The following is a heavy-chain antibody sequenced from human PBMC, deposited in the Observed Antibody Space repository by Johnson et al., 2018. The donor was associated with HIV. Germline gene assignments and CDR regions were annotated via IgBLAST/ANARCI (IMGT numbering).Heavy chain of an antibody. J-gene: IGHJ3*02. D-gene: IGHD3-22*01. V-gene: IGHV3-20*04. Sequence: VQLVESGGGVVRPGGSLRLSCAASGFTFDDYGMSWVRQAPGKGLEWVSGINWNGGSTGYADSVKGRFTISRDNAKNSLYLQMNSLRAEDTALYYCARVSSNGDSSGLVDTFDMWGQGTMVTVSS. CDR1: GFTFDDYG. CDR2: INWNGGST. CDR3: ARVSSNGDSSGLVDTFDM.